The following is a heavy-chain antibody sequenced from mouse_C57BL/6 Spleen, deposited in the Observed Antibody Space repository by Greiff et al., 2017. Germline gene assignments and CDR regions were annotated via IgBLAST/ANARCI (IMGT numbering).Heavy chain of an antibody. V-gene: IGHV5-16*01. CDR2: INYDGSST. Sequence: EVQLVESEGGLVQPGSSMKLSCTASGFTFSDYYMAWVRQVPEKGLEWVANINYDGSSTYYLDSLKSRFIISRDNAKNILYLQMSSLKSEDTATYYCARAGSGYYFDYWGQGTTLTVSS. J-gene: IGHJ2*01. CDR3: ARAGSGYYFDY. CDR1: GFTFSDYY. D-gene: IGHD3-2*02.